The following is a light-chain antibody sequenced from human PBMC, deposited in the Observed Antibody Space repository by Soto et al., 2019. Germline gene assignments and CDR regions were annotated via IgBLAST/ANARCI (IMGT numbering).Light chain of an antibody. CDR1: QSVNHN. V-gene: IGKV3D-15*01. Sequence: DRVMTQSPDTLSASPGERVSLSCRASQSVNHNLAWYLQKPGQAPRLLIYGASTRATGIPDRFSGSGSGTDFTLTISSLQPDDLATYYCQQSNDYPLTFGGGTKVDIK. J-gene: IGKJ4*01. CDR2: GAS. CDR3: QQSNDYPLT.